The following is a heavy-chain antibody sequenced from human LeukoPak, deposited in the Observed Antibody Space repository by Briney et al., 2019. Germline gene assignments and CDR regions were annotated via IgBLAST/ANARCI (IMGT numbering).Heavy chain of an antibody. CDR1: GFTFNMYA. Sequence: GGSLRLSCAASGFTFNMYAVSWVRQAPGKGLEWVSAISGSGGSTYYADSVKGRFTISRDNSKNTVYLQMNSLRAEDTAVYYCAKDRGYCSGGSCYNAFDIWGQGTMVTVSS. CDR2: ISGSGGST. CDR3: AKDRGYCSGGSCYNAFDI. D-gene: IGHD2-15*01. J-gene: IGHJ3*02. V-gene: IGHV3-23*01.